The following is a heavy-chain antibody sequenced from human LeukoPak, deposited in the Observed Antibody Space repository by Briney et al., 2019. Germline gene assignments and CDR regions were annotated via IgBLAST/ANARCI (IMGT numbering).Heavy chain of an antibody. CDR3: AKVDGGADYMDV. J-gene: IGHJ6*03. CDR1: GFTSSSYW. Sequence: GGSLRLSCAASGFTSSSYWMTWVRQAPGKGLEWVANIKQDGSEKYYVDSVKGRFTISRDNTKNSLYLQMNSLRAEDTAVYYCAKVDGGADYMDVWGKGTTVTVSS. CDR2: IKQDGSEK. V-gene: IGHV3-7*03. D-gene: IGHD4-23*01.